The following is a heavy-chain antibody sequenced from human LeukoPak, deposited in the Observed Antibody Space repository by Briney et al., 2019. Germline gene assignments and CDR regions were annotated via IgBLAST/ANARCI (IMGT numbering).Heavy chain of an antibody. J-gene: IGHJ4*02. V-gene: IGHV3-21*01. CDR2: ISSSSSYI. CDR3: ARDSMAAAGTVDY. D-gene: IGHD6-13*01. Sequence: GGSLRLSCAASGFTFSSYSMNWVRQAPGKGLEWVSSISSSSSYIYYADSVEGRFTISRDNAKNSLYLQMNSLRAEDPAVYYCARDSMAAAGTVDYWGQGTLVTVSS. CDR1: GFTFSSYS.